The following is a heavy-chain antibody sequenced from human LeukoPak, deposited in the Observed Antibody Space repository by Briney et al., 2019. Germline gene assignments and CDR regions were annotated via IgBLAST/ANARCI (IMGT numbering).Heavy chain of an antibody. J-gene: IGHJ4*02. Sequence: GGSLRLSCAASGFTFSSYAMSWVRQAPGKGLESVSRINTDRTVTTYADSVKGRFTVSRDNADNTMFLQMNSVRDEDTAVYYCATKQWLAPPPDSWGQGTPVTVSS. V-gene: IGHV3-74*01. CDR2: INTDRTVT. D-gene: IGHD6-19*01. CDR1: GFTFSSYA. CDR3: ATKQWLAPPPDS.